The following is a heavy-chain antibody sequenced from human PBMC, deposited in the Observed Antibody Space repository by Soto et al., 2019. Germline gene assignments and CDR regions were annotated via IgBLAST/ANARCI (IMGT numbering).Heavy chain of an antibody. CDR1: GFTFSSYG. D-gene: IGHD3-10*01. CDR2: ISYDGSNK. V-gene: IGHV3-30*18. CDR3: ANGGYGSGPYYYYGMDV. Sequence: QVQLVESGGGVVQAGRSLRLSCAASGFTFSSYGMHWVRQAPGKGLEWVAVISYDGSNKYYADSVKGRFTISRDNSKNTLYLQMNSLRAEDTAVYYCANGGYGSGPYYYYGMDVWGQGTTVTVSS. J-gene: IGHJ6*02.